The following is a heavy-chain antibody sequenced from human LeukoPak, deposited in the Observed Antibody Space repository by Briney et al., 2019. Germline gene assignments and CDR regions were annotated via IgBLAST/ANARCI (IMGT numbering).Heavy chain of an antibody. D-gene: IGHD6-13*01. V-gene: IGHV1-69*05. J-gene: IGHJ4*02. CDR3: ARGGIAAAGTFFSPFDY. CDR1: GGTFSSYA. Sequence: SVKVSCKASGGTFSSYAISWVRQAPGQGLEWMGGIIPIFGTANYAQKFQGRVTITTDESTSTAYMELSSLRSEDTAVYYCARGGIAAAGTFFSPFDYWGQGTLVTVSS. CDR2: IIPIFGTA.